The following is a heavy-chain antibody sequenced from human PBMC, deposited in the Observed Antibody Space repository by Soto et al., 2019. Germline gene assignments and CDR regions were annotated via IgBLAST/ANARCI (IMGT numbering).Heavy chain of an antibody. V-gene: IGHV3-74*01. CDR1: GFTFSSYS. J-gene: IGHJ5*02. D-gene: IGHD5-12*01. Sequence: LGGSLRLSCAASGFTFSSYSMNWVRQAPGKGLVWVSRINSDRSNTTYADSVKGRFTISRDNAKNTVYLQMNSLRAEDTAMYYCATVATNSYNWLDPWGQGTLVTVSS. CDR3: ATVATNSYNWLDP. CDR2: INSDRSNT.